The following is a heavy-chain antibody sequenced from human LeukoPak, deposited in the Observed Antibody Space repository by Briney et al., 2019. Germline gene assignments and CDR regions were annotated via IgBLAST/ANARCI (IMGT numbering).Heavy chain of an antibody. CDR1: GYTFTGFP. CDR3: VRTPPNWGFDY. CDR2: INTDSGNT. V-gene: IGHV1-3*04. D-gene: IGHD7-27*01. J-gene: IGHJ4*02. Sequence: ASVTVSCKASGYTFTGFPVHWVRQAPGQRPEWMGWINTDSGNTQYSQKFQDRVTITRDTPASTAYMELSSLESEDTAIYYCVRTPPNWGFDYWGQGTLVTVSS.